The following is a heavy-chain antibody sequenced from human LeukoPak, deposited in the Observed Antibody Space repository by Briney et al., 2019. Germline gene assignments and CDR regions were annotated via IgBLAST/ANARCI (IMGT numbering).Heavy chain of an antibody. Sequence: VASVMVSCKASGYTFTSYDINWVRQATGQGLGWMGWMNPNSGNTGYAQKFQGRITMTTNTSISIAYMELRSLRSDDTAVYYCARVDCTSTNCYTWYRGGRRYYYGMDVWGQGTTVTVSS. CDR3: ARVDCTSTNCYTWYRGGRRYYYGMDV. CDR2: MNPNSGNT. CDR1: GYTFTSYD. V-gene: IGHV1-8*02. J-gene: IGHJ6*02. D-gene: IGHD2-2*02.